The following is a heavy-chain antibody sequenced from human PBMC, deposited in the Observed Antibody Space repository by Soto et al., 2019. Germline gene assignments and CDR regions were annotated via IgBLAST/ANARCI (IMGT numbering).Heavy chain of an antibody. V-gene: IGHV4-39*01. D-gene: IGHD1-26*01. J-gene: IGHJ5*02. Sequence: SETLSLTCTVAGGSISSGDYYWGWIRQPPGKGLELIGSIYYSGSTYYNPSLKSRVTISVDTSKNQFSMKLCYVTAADTAVYYCATQEVGGSYVYTFDPWGQGTLVTVSS. CDR3: ATQEVGGSYVYTFDP. CDR2: IYYSGST. CDR1: GGSISSGDYY.